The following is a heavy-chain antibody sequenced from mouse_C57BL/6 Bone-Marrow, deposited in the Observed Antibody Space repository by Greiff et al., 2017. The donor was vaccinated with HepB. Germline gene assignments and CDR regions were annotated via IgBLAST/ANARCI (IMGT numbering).Heavy chain of an antibody. J-gene: IGHJ3*01. V-gene: IGHV1-81*01. CDR2: IYPRSGNT. Sequence: QVQLQQSGAELARPGASVKLSCKASGYTFTSYGISWVKQRTGQGLEWIGEIYPRSGNTYYNVKFKGKATLTADKSSSTAYMELRSLTSEDSAVYFCGWLLGAYWGQGTLVTVSA. CDR1: GYTFTSYG. D-gene: IGHD2-3*01. CDR3: GWLLGAY.